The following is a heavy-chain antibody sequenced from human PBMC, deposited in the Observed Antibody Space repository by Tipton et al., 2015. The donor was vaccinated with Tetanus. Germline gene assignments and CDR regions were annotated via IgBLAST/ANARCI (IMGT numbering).Heavy chain of an antibody. CDR2: IPFDGRNE. CDR3: AKEFQRARIRFFDS. D-gene: IGHD2-15*01. Sequence: SLRLSCAASGFRFSYSGMHWVRQAPGKGLEWVAVIPFDGRNERYADSVKGRFIISRDNSKNTLYLQMNSLRPEDTAVYYCAKEFQRARIRFFDSWGQGILVTVSS. CDR1: GFRFSYSG. V-gene: IGHV3-30*18. J-gene: IGHJ4*02.